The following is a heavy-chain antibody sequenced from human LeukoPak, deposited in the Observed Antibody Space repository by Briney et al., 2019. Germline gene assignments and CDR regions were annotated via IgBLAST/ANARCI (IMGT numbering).Heavy chain of an antibody. CDR2: ISSSSSYI. V-gene: IGHV3-21*01. J-gene: IGHJ6*03. D-gene: IGHD2-2*02. CDR1: GFTFSSYS. Sequence: GGSLRLSCAASGFTFSSYSMNWVRQAPGKGLEWVSSISSSSSYIYYADPVKGRFTISRDNDKNSLHLQMNSLRAEDTAVYYCARGGEEYQLLYNYYYYYMDVWGKGTTVTVSS. CDR3: ARGGEEYQLLYNYYYYYMDV.